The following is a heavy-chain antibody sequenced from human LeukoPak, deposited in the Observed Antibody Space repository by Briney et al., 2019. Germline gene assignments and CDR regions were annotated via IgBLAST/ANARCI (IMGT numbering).Heavy chain of an antibody. J-gene: IGHJ6*03. D-gene: IGHD1-26*01. V-gene: IGHV3-30*02. CDR2: IRFDGSNN. CDR1: GFTFNNYG. Sequence: GGSLRLSCAASGFTFNNYGMHWVRQAPGKGLEWVAFIRFDGSNNYYIDSVKGRFTISRENSKNTLFLQMNSLRPEDTAVYYCARDPYSGNYGNYYYYYMDVWGKGTTVTISS. CDR3: ARDPYSGNYGNYYYYYMDV.